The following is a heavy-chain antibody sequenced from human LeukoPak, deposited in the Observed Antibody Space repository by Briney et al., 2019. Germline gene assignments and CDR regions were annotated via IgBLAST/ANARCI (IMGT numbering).Heavy chain of an antibody. Sequence: GGSLRLSCAASGFAFSTYSMNWVRQAPGKGLEWVSSISSRSTYIYYADSVKGRVTISRDNAKNSLYLEMNSLRADDTAVYYCARGSGPLFYLDYWGQGTLVTVSS. CDR1: GFAFSTYS. V-gene: IGHV3-21*01. D-gene: IGHD2-15*01. CDR3: ARGSGPLFYLDY. J-gene: IGHJ4*02. CDR2: ISSRSTYI.